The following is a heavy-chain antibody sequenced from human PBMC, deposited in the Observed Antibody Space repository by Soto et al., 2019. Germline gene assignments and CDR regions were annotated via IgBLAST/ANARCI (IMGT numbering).Heavy chain of an antibody. CDR2: IKQDGSEK. Sequence: GGSLRLSCAASGFTFSSYWMSWVRQAPGKGLEWVANIKQDGSEKYYVDSVKGRFTISRDNAKNSLYLQMNSLRAEDTAVYYCARDLAHYYYDSSGYYYDFGGQGTLVTVSS. D-gene: IGHD3-22*01. CDR1: GFTFSSYW. CDR3: ARDLAHYYYDSSGYYYDF. J-gene: IGHJ4*02. V-gene: IGHV3-7*01.